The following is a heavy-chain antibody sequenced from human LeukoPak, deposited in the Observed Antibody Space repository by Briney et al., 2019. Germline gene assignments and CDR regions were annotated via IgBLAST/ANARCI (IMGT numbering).Heavy chain of an antibody. D-gene: IGHD1-7*01. Sequence: SETLSLTCAVYGGSFSNYYWSWIRQLPGKGLEWLAEINDSGRANYNPSLMSRVTVSVDTSKNQFSLRLTSVTATDTAVYYCARRWNYGRNYYIDVWGKGATVSVSS. J-gene: IGHJ6*03. CDR2: INDSGRA. V-gene: IGHV4-34*01. CDR1: GGSFSNYY. CDR3: ARRWNYGRNYYIDV.